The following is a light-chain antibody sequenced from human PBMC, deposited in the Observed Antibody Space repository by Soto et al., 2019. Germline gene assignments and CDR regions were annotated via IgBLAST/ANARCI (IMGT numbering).Light chain of an antibody. J-gene: IGLJ1*01. CDR1: SSNIGAGYD. V-gene: IGLV1-40*01. CDR2: GNN. CDR3: QSYDSSLSGPYV. Sequence: QSVLTRPPSVSGAPGQRVIISCTGSSSNIGAGYDVHWYQQLPGTTPKLLIYGNNNRPSGVPERFSGSKSGTSASLAITGLQAEDEADYYCQSYDSSLSGPYVFGAGTKVTVL.